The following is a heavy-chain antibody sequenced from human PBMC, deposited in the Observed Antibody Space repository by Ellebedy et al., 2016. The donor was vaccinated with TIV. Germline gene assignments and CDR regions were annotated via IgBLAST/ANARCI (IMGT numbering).Heavy chain of an antibody. CDR1: GFTFSSYA. V-gene: IGHV3-23*01. CDR2: ISGSGGST. Sequence: GESLKISCAASGFTFSSYAMSWVRQAPGKGLEWVSAISGSGGSTYYADSVKGRFTISRDNSKNTLYLQMNSLRAEDTAVYYCARGPRPYPGSGYETHAFDIWGQGTMVTVSS. J-gene: IGHJ3*02. D-gene: IGHD5-12*01. CDR3: ARGPRPYPGSGYETHAFDI.